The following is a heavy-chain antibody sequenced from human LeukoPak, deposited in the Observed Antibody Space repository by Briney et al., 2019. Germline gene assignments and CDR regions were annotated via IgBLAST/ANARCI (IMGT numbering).Heavy chain of an antibody. D-gene: IGHD3-10*01. V-gene: IGHV4-31*03. CDR3: ARSRYYYGSGSYYSNNWFDP. CDR2: IYYSGST. CDR1: GGSISSGGYY. J-gene: IGHJ5*02. Sequence: SETLSLTCTVSGGSISSGGYYWSWIRQHPGKGLEWIGYIYYSGSTYYNPSLKSRVTISVDTSKNQFSLKLSSVTAADTAVYYCARSRYYYGSGSYYSNNWFDPWGQGTLVTVSS.